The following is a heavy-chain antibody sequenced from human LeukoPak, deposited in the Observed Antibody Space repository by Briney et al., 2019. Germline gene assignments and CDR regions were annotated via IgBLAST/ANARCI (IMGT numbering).Heavy chain of an antibody. Sequence: QTWGSLRLSCAASGFTFSTFAMIWVRQPPGKGLEWVSSIFPSGGEIHYADSVRGRFTIYRDNSKSILSLQMNSLRAEDTAIYYCATYRQVLLPFESWGQGTLVTVSS. CDR2: IFPSGGEI. J-gene: IGHJ4*02. CDR3: ATYRQVLLPFES. D-gene: IGHD5-18*01. V-gene: IGHV3-23*01. CDR1: GFTFSTFA.